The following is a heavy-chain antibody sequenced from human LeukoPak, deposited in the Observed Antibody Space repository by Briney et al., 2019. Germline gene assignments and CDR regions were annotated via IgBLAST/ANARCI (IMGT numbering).Heavy chain of an antibody. CDR2: ISGSGGST. D-gene: IGHD3-10*01. Sequence: PGGSLRLSCAASGFTFSSYAMSWVRQAPGKGLEWVSSISGSGGSTYYADSVKGRFTISRDNSKNTLYLQMNSLIAEDTAVYYCAKAPSYGSGSYYTTWGQGTLVTVSS. CDR3: AKAPSYGSGSYYTT. J-gene: IGHJ5*02. V-gene: IGHV3-23*01. CDR1: GFTFSSYA.